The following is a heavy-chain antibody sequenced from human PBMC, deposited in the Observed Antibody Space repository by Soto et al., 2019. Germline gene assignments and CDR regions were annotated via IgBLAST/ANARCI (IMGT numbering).Heavy chain of an antibody. CDR2: INPSGGST. V-gene: IGHV1-46*01. J-gene: IGHJ6*02. CDR3: ASLRILTGSYYYYGMDV. D-gene: IGHD3-9*01. CDR1: GYTFTSYY. Sequence: ASVKVSCKASGYTFTSYYIHWVRQAPGQGLEWMGIINPSGGSTSYAQKFQGRVTMTRDTSTSTVYMELSSLRSEDTAVYYCASLRILTGSYYYYGMDVWGQGTTVTV.